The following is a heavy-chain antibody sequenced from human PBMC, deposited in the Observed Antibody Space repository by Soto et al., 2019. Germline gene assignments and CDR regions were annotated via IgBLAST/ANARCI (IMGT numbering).Heavy chain of an antibody. CDR3: ARAPPSGTAMAYFDY. CDR2: ISSSSSYI. D-gene: IGHD5-18*01. J-gene: IGHJ4*02. V-gene: IGHV3-21*01. Sequence: EVQLVESGGGLVKPGGSLRLSCAASGFTFSSYSMNWVRQAPGKGLEWVSSISSSSSYIYYADSVKGRFTISRDNAKNSLYLQMNSLRAEDTAVYYCARAPPSGTAMAYFDYWGQGTLVTVSS. CDR1: GFTFSSYS.